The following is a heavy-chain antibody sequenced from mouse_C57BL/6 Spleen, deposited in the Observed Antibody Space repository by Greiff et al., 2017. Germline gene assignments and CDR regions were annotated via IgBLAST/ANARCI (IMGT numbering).Heavy chain of an antibody. CDR2: INPGSGGT. D-gene: IGHD4-1*01. Sequence: QVQLQQSGAELVRPGTSVKVSCKASGYAFTNYLIEWVKQRPGQGLEWIGVINPGSGGTNYNEKFKGKATLTADKSSSTVYMQLSSLTSEDSAVYFCARGGNWAWFAYWGQGTLVTVSA. V-gene: IGHV1-54*01. CDR3: ARGGNWAWFAY. J-gene: IGHJ3*01. CDR1: GYAFTNYL.